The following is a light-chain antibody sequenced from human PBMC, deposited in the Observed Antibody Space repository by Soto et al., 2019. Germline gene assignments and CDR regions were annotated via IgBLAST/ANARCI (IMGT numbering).Light chain of an antibody. CDR3: QQTLSFPPT. Sequence: DIQMTQSPSSVSASVGDRVTITCRASQAIDSWLAWYQQKPGEAPKLLIFTGSPLHSGVPPRFSGSGSGTDFTLNISSLQPDDFAPYYCQQTLSFPPTFGQGTKV. CDR2: TGS. J-gene: IGKJ1*01. CDR1: QAIDSW. V-gene: IGKV1-12*01.